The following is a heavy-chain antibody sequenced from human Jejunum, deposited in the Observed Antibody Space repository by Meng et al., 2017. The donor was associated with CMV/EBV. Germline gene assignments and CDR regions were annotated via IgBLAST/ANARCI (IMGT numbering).Heavy chain of an antibody. CDR2: ISSSGDYT. D-gene: IGHD1-26*01. V-gene: IGHV3-11*06. Sequence: QVQLVESGGGLVKAGGSLGLSCAASGLTFSDQYMSWIRQAPGKGLELISYISSSGDYTNYADSVRGRFTVSRDNAKNSLYLQLNSLRAEDTALYYCTTVHYYAINYWGQGTLVTVS. CDR1: GLTFSDQY. J-gene: IGHJ4*02. CDR3: TTVHYYAINY.